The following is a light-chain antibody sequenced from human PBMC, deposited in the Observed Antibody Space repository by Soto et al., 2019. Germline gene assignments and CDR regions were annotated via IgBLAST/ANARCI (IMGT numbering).Light chain of an antibody. CDR2: EVS. CDR3: SSYTSSSTSWV. Sequence: QSALTQPPSVSGSPGQSVTISCTGTSSDVGSYNRVSWYQQPPGTAPKLMIYEVSNRPSGVPDRFSGSKSGNTASLTISGLQAEDEADYYCSSYTSSSTSWVFGTGTKVTV. CDR1: SSDVGSYNR. V-gene: IGLV2-18*02. J-gene: IGLJ1*01.